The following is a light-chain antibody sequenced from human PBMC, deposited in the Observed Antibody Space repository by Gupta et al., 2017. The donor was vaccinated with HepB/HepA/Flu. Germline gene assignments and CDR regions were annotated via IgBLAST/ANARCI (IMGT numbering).Light chain of an antibody. V-gene: IGLV3-19*01. J-gene: IGLJ1*01. CDR1: SLRSYY. CDR3: NSRDSSGNHLEV. CDR2: GKN. Sequence: SSELTQDPAVSVALGQTVRITCQGDSLRSYYASWYQQKPGQAPVLVICGKNNRPSGIPDRFSGSSSGNTASLTITGAQAEDEADYYCNSRDSSGNHLEVFGTGTKVTVL.